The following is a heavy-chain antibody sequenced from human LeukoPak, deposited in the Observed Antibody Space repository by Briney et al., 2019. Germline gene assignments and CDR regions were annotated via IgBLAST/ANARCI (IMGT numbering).Heavy chain of an antibody. CDR3: AKLMGSLDAWGSFRFSFDS. D-gene: IGHD3-16*02. Sequence: PGGSLRLSCAASGFTFSSYAMSWVRLAPGKGLGWVSTISGSGGSLYYADSVRGRFTISRDNSKNTLYLQMNSLRAEDTAVYYCAKLMGSLDAWGSFRFSFDSWGQGTLVTVSS. V-gene: IGHV3-23*01. CDR2: ISGSGGSL. J-gene: IGHJ4*02. CDR1: GFTFSSYA.